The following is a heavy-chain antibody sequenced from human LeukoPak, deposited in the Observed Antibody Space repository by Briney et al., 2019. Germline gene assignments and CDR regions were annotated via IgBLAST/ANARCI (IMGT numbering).Heavy chain of an antibody. CDR1: GGSISSGGYS. D-gene: IGHD6-6*01. CDR2: IYHSGST. CDR3: ARTSIAARRANAFDI. Sequence: TLSLTCAVSGGSISSGGYSWSWIRQPPGKGLEWIGYIYHSGSTYYNPSLKSRVTISVDRSKNQFSLKLSSVTAADTAVYYCARTSIAARRANAFDIWGQGTMVTVSS. V-gene: IGHV4-30-2*01. J-gene: IGHJ3*02.